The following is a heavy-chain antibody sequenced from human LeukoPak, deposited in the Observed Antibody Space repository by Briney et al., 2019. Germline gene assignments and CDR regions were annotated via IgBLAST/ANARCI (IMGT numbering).Heavy chain of an antibody. CDR2: ISSSSSYI. CDR3: ARTKYYYGSGSYRHYFDY. Sequence: GGSLRLSCAASGFTFSSYSMNWVRQAPGKGLEWVSSISSSSSYIYYADSVKGRFTISRDNAKNSLYLQMNSLRAEDTAVYYCARTKYYYGSGSYRHYFDYWSQGTLVTVSS. V-gene: IGHV3-21*01. CDR1: GFTFSSYS. D-gene: IGHD3-10*01. J-gene: IGHJ4*02.